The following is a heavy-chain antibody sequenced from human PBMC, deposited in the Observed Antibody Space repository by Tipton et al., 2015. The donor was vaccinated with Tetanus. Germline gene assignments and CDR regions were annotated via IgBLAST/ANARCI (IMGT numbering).Heavy chain of an antibody. CDR3: AREADCSSGSCFSGDFDN. CDR1: GFIFGSYG. CDR2: SWYDGTDK. J-gene: IGHJ4*02. V-gene: IGHV3-33*01. Sequence: SGFIFGSYGIHWVRQAPGKGLEWVAVSWYDGTDKYYADSVKGRFTLSRDNSKNTHYLQMNSLRSEDTALYYCAREADCSSGSCFSGDFDNWGQGSQVTVSS. D-gene: IGHD2-15*01.